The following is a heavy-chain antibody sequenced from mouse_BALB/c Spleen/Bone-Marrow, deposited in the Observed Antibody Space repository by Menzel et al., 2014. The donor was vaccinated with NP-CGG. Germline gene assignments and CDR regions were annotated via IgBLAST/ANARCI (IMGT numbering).Heavy chain of an antibody. CDR3: TRSGPGFAY. J-gene: IGHJ3*01. V-gene: IGHV1S81*02. Sequence: VKLVESGAELVKPGASVKLSCKASGYTFTSYYMYWVKQRPGQGLEWIGEVNPSSGGTNFNEKVKSKATLTVDKSSSTAYMQLSSLTSEDSAVYYCTRSGPGFAYWGQGTLVTVSA. CDR1: GYTFTSYY. CDR2: VNPSSGGT.